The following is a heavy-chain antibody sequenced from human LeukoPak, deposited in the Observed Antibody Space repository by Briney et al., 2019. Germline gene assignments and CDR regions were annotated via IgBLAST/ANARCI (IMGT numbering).Heavy chain of an antibody. CDR2: IYYSGST. J-gene: IGHJ4*02. Sequence: SETLSLTCTVSGGSISIYYWSWIRQPPGKGLEWIGYIYYSGSTNYNPSLKSRVTISVDTSKNQFSLKLSSVTAADTAVYYCARAHGYCSSTSCYSINDYWGQGTLVTVSS. CDR3: ARAHGYCSSTSCYSINDY. V-gene: IGHV4-59*01. CDR1: GGSISIYY. D-gene: IGHD2-2*01.